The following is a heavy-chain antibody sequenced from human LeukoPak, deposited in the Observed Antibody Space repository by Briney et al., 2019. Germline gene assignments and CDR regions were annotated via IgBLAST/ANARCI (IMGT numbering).Heavy chain of an antibody. Sequence: ASVKVSCKSSGYTFTSYDINWVRQATGQGLEWMGWMNPNSGNTGYAQKFQGRVTITRNTSISTAYMELSSLRSEDTAVYYCARVVEGSTSWIGYYYYYYMDVWGKGTTVTVSS. CDR3: ARVVEGSTSWIGYYYYYYMDV. V-gene: IGHV1-8*03. D-gene: IGHD2-2*01. CDR1: GYTFTSYD. J-gene: IGHJ6*03. CDR2: MNPNSGNT.